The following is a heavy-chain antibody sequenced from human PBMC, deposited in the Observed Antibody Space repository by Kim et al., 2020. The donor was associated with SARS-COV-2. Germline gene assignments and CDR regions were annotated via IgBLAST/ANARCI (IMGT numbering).Heavy chain of an antibody. J-gene: IGHJ6*02. CDR2: IIPIFGTA. V-gene: IGHV1-69*13. CDR1: GGTFSSYA. Sequence: SVKVSCKASGGTFSSYAISWVRQAPGQGLEWMGGIIPIFGTANYAQKFQGRVTITADESTSTAYMELSSLRSEDTAVYYCASAIRITMIVALGDYYYYGMDVWGQGTTVTVSS. CDR3: ASAIRITMIVALGDYYYYGMDV. D-gene: IGHD3-22*01.